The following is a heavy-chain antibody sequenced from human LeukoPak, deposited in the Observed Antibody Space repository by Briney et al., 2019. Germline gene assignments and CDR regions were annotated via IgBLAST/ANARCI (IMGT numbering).Heavy chain of an antibody. J-gene: IGHJ6*03. CDR3: ARSYGSGYYYYYYYMDV. CDR2: IYTSGST. Sequence: SETLSLTCTVSGGSISSYYWSWIRQPAGKGLEWIGRIYTSGSTNYNPSLKSRVTMSVDTSKNQFSLKLSSVTAADTAVYYCARSYGSGYYYYYYYMDVWGKGTTVTISS. CDR1: GGSISSYY. D-gene: IGHD3-10*01. V-gene: IGHV4-4*07.